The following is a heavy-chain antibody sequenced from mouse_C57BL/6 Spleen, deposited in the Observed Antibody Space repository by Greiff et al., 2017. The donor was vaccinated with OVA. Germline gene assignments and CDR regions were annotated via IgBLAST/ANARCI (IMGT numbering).Heavy chain of an antibody. CDR3: ARDRDYGSRRGFAY. CDR1: GFTFSSYA. J-gene: IGHJ3*01. V-gene: IGHV5-4*01. D-gene: IGHD1-1*01. Sequence: EVNVVESGGGLVKPGGSLKLSCAASGFTFSSYAMSWVRQTPEKRLEWVATISDGGSYTYYPDNVKGRFTISRDNAKNNLYLQMSHLKSEDTAMYYCARDRDYGSRRGFAYWGQGTLVTVSA. CDR2: ISDGGSYT.